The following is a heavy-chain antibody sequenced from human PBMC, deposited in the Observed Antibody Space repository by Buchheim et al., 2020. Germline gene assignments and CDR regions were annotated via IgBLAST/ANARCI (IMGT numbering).Heavy chain of an antibody. D-gene: IGHD1-1*01. CDR2: INNDGKST. CDR3: ARGRGYFYSNEDNWPDP. J-gene: IGHJ5*02. CDR1: RFTFSRYW. V-gene: IGHV3-74*01. Sequence: EGQFVESGGGLVQPGGSLRLSCAASRFTFSRYWMHWVRAGPGKGLEWVAGINNDGKSTIYADSVKGRFTISRDNAKNTLTLQMNSLRAEDTAMYYCARGRGYFYSNEDNWPDPWGQGTL.